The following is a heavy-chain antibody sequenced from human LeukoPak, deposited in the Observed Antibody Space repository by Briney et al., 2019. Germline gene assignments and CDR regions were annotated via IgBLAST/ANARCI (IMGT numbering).Heavy chain of an antibody. CDR1: GYTFTGYY. J-gene: IGHJ4*02. CDR3: ARDSPSTGTGDY. CDR2: INPNSGGT. D-gene: IGHD1-1*01. Sequence: ASVKASCKASGYTFTGYYMHWVRQAPGQGLEWMGWINPNSGGTNYAQKFQGRVTMTRDTSISTAYMELSRLRSDDTAVYYCARDSPSTGTGDYWGQGTLVTVSS. V-gene: IGHV1-2*02.